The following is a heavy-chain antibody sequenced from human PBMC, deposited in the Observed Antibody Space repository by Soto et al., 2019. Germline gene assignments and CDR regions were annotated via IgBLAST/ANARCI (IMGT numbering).Heavy chain of an antibody. D-gene: IGHD3-22*01. CDR1: GYSFSSYG. J-gene: IGHJ6*02. CDR3: ARGGYYDSSGARNYQYYGMDV. V-gene: IGHV1-18*01. CDR2: ISPYNDDT. Sequence: ASVKVSCKASGYSFSSYGITWVRQATGQGLEWLGWISPYNDDTKYAQRLQGRVTMTTDTSTRTAYMDIRGLRSDDTAIYYCARGGYYDSSGARNYQYYGMDVWGQGTTVTVSS.